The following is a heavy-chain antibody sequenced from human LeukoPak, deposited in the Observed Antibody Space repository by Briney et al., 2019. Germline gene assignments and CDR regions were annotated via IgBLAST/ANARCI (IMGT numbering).Heavy chain of an antibody. V-gene: IGHV4-34*01. D-gene: IGHD6-13*01. CDR2: INHSGST. CDR3: ARGDIAATGTPFDN. Sequence: SETLSLTCAVYGGSFSGYYWSWIRQPPGKGLEWIGEINHSGSTSYNPSLKSRVTISVDTSKNQFSLKLSSVTAADTAVYYCARGDIAATGTPFDNWGQGALVTVSS. CDR1: GGSFSGYY. J-gene: IGHJ4*02.